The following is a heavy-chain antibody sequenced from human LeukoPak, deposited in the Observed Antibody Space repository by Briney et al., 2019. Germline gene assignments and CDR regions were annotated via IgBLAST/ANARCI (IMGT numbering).Heavy chain of an antibody. Sequence: GGSLRLSCAASGFSFSNYAMSWVRQAPGKGLEWVPGISGSGGSTYYADSVKGRFTISRDNSKNTLYLQMNSLRAEDTAVYYCAKCTTRNSHYPIDSWGQGTLVTVSS. D-gene: IGHD4-17*01. CDR2: ISGSGGST. CDR1: GFSFSNYA. V-gene: IGHV3-23*01. CDR3: AKCTTRNSHYPIDS. J-gene: IGHJ5*01.